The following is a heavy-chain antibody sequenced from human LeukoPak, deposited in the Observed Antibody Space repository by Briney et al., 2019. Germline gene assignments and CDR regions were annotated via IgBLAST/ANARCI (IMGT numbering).Heavy chain of an antibody. CDR3: ARAPDYYYDSSGPHFDY. CDR1: GYTFTSYG. D-gene: IGHD3-22*01. J-gene: IGHJ4*02. CDR2: ISAYNGDT. Sequence: GASVTVSCKASGYTFTSYGISWVRQAPGQGLEWMGWISAYNGDTNYAQKLQGRVTMTTDTSTSTAYMELRSLRSDDTAVYYCARAPDYYYDSSGPHFDYWGQGTLVTVSS. V-gene: IGHV1-18*01.